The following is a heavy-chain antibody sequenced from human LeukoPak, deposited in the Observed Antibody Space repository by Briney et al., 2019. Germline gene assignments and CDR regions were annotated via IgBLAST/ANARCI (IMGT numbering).Heavy chain of an antibody. CDR1: GYTFTGYY. D-gene: IGHD5-18*01. V-gene: IGHV1-69*13. Sequence: SVKVSCKASGYTFTGYYMHWVRQAPGQGLEWMGGIIPIFGTANYAQKFQGRVTITADESTSTAYMELSSLRSEDTAVYYCARDLRVDTPYYYYGMDVWGQGTTVTVSS. CDR3: ARDLRVDTPYYYYGMDV. CDR2: IIPIFGTA. J-gene: IGHJ6*02.